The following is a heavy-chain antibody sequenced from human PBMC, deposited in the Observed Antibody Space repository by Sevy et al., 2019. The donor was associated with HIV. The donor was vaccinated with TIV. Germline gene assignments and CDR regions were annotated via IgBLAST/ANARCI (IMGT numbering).Heavy chain of an antibody. D-gene: IGHD2-15*01. Sequence: ASVKVSCKASGGTFSSYAISWVRQAPGQGLEWMGGIIPIFGTANYAQKFQGRVTMTADKSTSTAYMELSSLRSEDTAVYYCASVRDCSGGSCYYYYMDVWGKGTMVTVSS. CDR3: ASVRDCSGGSCYYYYMDV. J-gene: IGHJ6*03. V-gene: IGHV1-69*06. CDR2: IIPIFGTA. CDR1: GGTFSSYA.